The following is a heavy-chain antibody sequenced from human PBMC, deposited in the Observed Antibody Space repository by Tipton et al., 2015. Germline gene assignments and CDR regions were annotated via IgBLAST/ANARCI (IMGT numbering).Heavy chain of an antibody. Sequence: WSWIRQPPGKGLEWIGCINYSGSTTYNPSLKSRVTTSVDTSKNQFSLKLSSVTAADTAVYYCARGYYSRPSDYWGQGTLVTVSS. CDR2: INYSGST. CDR3: ARGYYSRPSDY. V-gene: IGHV4-59*01. D-gene: IGHD3-22*01. J-gene: IGHJ4*02.